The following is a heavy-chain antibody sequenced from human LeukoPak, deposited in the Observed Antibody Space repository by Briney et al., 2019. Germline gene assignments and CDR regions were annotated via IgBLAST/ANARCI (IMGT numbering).Heavy chain of an antibody. CDR3: ARGPRYYYGSGSYIDV. CDR2: INHSGST. Sequence: SEXLXXXXAVXGGSFSGYYWXWIRQPPGKGLEXIGEINHSGSTNYNPSLTSRGTISVDTTKNQCSLKLRSVTAAATAVYYCARGPRYYYGSGSYIDVWGKGTTVTVSS. J-gene: IGHJ6*04. V-gene: IGHV4-34*01. CDR1: GGSFSGYY. D-gene: IGHD3-10*01.